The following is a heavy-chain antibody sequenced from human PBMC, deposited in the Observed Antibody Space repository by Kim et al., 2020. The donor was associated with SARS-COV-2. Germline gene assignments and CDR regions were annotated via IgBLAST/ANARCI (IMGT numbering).Heavy chain of an antibody. D-gene: IGHD3-22*01. Sequence: SETLSLTCTVSGGSISSSSYYWGWIRQPPGKGLEWIGSIYYSGSTYYNPSLKSRVTISVDTSKNQFSLKLSSVTAADTAVYYCASQEVTMIAVVWDWGQGTMVTVSS. CDR1: GGSISSSSYY. CDR3: ASQEVTMIAVVWD. J-gene: IGHJ3*01. CDR2: IYYSGST. V-gene: IGHV4-39*01.